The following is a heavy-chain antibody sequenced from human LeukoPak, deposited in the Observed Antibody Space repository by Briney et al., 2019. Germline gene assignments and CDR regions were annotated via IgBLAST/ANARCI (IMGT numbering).Heavy chain of an antibody. CDR2: ISNSGGNT. J-gene: IGHJ4*02. V-gene: IGHV3-23*01. CDR3: AKILFGVVLPGADY. D-gene: IGHD3-3*01. Sequence: GGSLRLSCAASGFTFSNYAMSWVRQAPGKRLEWVSSISNSGGNTYYADSVKGRFTISRDNSKNALFLQMNSLRAEDTAVYYCAKILFGVVLPGADYWGQGTLVTVSS. CDR1: GFTFSNYA.